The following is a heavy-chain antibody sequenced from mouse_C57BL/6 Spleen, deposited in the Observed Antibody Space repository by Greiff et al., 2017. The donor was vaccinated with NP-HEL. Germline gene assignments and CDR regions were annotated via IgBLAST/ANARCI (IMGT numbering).Heavy chain of an antibody. D-gene: IGHD1-1*01. J-gene: IGHJ2*01. CDR2: IDPSDSYT. CDR1: GYTFTSYW. Sequence: QVQLQQPGAELVMPGASVKLSCKASGYTFTSYWMHWVKQRPGQGLEWIGEIDPSDSYTNYNQKFKGKSTLTVDKSSSTAYMQLSSLTSEDSAVYYCAVITTVKGFDYWGQGTTLTVSS. V-gene: IGHV1-69*01. CDR3: AVITTVKGFDY.